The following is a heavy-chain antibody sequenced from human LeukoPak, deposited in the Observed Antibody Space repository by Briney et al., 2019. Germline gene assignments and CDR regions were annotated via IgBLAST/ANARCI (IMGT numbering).Heavy chain of an antibody. J-gene: IGHJ5*02. D-gene: IGHD3-10*01. CDR2: MNPNSGNT. V-gene: IGHV1-8*03. CDR3: ARSLWFGVFDP. CDR1: GYTFTSYD. Sequence: ASVKVSCKASGYTFTSYDINWVRQATGQGLEWMGWMNPNSGNTGYAQKLQGRVTITRNTSISTAYMELSSLRSEDTAVYYCARSLWFGVFDPWGQGTLVTVSS.